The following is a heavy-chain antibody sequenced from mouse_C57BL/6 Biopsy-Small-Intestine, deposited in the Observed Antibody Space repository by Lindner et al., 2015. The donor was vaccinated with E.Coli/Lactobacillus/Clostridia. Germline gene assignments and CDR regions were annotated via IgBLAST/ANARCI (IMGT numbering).Heavy chain of an antibody. J-gene: IGHJ3*01. CDR3: AVYYSNYAFAY. V-gene: IGHV1-14*01. D-gene: IGHD2-5*01. CDR2: INPYNDDT. Sequence: VQLQESGPELVKPGASVKMSCKASGYTFTNYVIHWVKQKPGQGLEWIGYINPYNDDTRCNEKFKGKATLTSDKSSSTAYMELSSLTSEGSAVYYCAVYYSNYAFAYWGQGTLVTVSA. CDR1: GYTFTNYV.